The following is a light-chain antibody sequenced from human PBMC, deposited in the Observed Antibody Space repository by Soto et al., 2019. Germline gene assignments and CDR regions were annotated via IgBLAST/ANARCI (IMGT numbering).Light chain of an antibody. CDR3: PQYGSSPVT. CDR2: GAS. Sequence: EIVMTQSPATLSVSPGERATLSCRASQSVSSDLAWYEQKPGQAPRLLIYGASTRATGIPARFSGSGSGTELTLTISRLEPEDFAVYYCPQYGSSPVTFGQGTKVDI. CDR1: QSVSSD. V-gene: IGKV3-15*01. J-gene: IGKJ1*01.